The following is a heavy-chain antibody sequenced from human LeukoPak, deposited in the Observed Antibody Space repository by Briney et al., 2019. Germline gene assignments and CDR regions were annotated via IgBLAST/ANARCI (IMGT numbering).Heavy chain of an antibody. Sequence: GGSLRHSCAGSGFTFSSDEMHWVRQGTGKGLEWVSAIGTAGDTYYPGSVKGRFTTSSENAKNSLYLQLTSLRVRDTAVYYCARGWGWGTFDIWGQGTMVTVSS. J-gene: IGHJ3*02. D-gene: IGHD7-27*01. V-gene: IGHV3-13*04. CDR2: IGTAGDT. CDR1: GFTFSSDE. CDR3: ARGWGWGTFDI.